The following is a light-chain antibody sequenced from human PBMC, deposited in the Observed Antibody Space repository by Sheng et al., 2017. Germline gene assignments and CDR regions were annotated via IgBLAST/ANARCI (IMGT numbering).Light chain of an antibody. CDR3: QQSYSTPWT. V-gene: IGKV1-39*01. J-gene: IGKJ1*01. CDR1: QSISSW. CDR2: KAS. Sequence: DIQMTQSPSTLSASVGDRVTITCRASQSISSWLAWYQQKPGKAPKLLIYKASTLQSGVPSRFSGGGSATDFTLTISSLQPEDFATYYCQQSYSTPWTFGQGTKVEVK.